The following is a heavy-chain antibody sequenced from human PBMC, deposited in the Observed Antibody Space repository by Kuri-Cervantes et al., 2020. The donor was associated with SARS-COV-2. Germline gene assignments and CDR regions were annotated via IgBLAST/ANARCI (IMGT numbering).Heavy chain of an antibody. Sequence: GESLKISCTTSGFTFGDYTMNWVRQVPGKGLEWVGFIESKANGGTIEYAASVRGRFIISRDDSNSIAYLQLNSLKTEDTGVYYCTRAQCCGFWSGYSPFDHWGQGTLVTVSS. V-gene: IGHV3-49*04. J-gene: IGHJ4*02. CDR2: IESKANGGTI. D-gene: IGHD3-3*01. CDR1: GFTFGDYT. CDR3: TRAQCCGFWSGYSPFDH.